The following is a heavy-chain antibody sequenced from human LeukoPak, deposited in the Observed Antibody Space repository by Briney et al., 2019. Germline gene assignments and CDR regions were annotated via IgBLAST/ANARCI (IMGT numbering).Heavy chain of an antibody. D-gene: IGHD3-22*01. V-gene: IGHV3-7*01. J-gene: IGHJ4*02. Sequence: GGSLRLSCAASGFTFSSYWMSWVRQAPGKGLEWVATIKQDGSEKYYVDSVKGRFTISRDNAKNSLYLQMNSLRAEDTAVYYCARGDYYDSSGYYDIIDYWGQGILVTVSS. CDR2: IKQDGSEK. CDR1: GFTFSSYW. CDR3: ARGDYYDSSGYYDIIDY.